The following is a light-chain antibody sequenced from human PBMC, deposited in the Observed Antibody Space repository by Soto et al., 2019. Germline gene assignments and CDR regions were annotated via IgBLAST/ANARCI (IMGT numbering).Light chain of an antibody. CDR2: DAS. CDR3: QQYNNYLRT. CDR1: QSIRTW. J-gene: IGKJ1*01. V-gene: IGKV1-5*01. Sequence: DIQMTQSPSTLSASVGDRVTITCRASQSIRTWLAWYQKKPGKVPKVLIYDASSLESGVPSRFSGSGSGTEFTLTISSLQPDDFATYYCQQYNNYLRTFGQGTKVEI.